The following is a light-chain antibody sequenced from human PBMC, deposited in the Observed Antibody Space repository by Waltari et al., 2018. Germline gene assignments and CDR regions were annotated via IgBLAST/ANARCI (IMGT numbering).Light chain of an antibody. CDR1: ESISSY. J-gene: IGKJ2*01. Sequence: DIEMTQSPSSLSASVGDRVTITCRASESISSYLNWYQQKPGKAPKVLIYSESTLQSGVPVRFSGSRSGTEFTLTISSLQPEDFATYYCQQSYGIPYTFGRGTKVEIK. CDR3: QQSYGIPYT. CDR2: SES. V-gene: IGKV1-39*01.